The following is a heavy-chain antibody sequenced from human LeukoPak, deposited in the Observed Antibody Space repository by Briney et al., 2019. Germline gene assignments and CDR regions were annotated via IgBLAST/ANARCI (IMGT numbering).Heavy chain of an antibody. CDR1: GFTFSSYG. CDR3: ARTPYDSFGLFGY. J-gene: IGHJ4*02. CDR2: IWYDGSNK. V-gene: IGHV3-33*01. D-gene: IGHD3-16*01. Sequence: GGSLRLSCAASGFTFSSYGMHWVRQAPGKGLEWVAVIWYDGSNKYYADSVKGRFTISRDNSKNTLYLQMNSLRAEDTAVYYCARTPYDSFGLFGYWGQGTLVTVSS.